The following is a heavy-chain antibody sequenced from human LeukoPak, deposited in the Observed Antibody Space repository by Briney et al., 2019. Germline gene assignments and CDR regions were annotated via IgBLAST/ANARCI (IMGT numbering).Heavy chain of an antibody. Sequence: SETLSLTCTVSGGSISSGDYYWSWIRQPPGKGLEWTGYIYYSGSTYYNPSLKSRVTISVDTSKNQFSLKLSSVTAADTAVYYCAGWQWFGELVGFDYWGQGTLVTVSS. V-gene: IGHV4-30-4*01. J-gene: IGHJ4*02. CDR2: IYYSGST. D-gene: IGHD3-10*01. CDR3: AGWQWFGELVGFDY. CDR1: GGSISSGDYY.